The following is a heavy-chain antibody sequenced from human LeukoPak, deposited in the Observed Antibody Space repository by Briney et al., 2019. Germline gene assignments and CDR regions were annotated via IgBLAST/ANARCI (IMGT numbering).Heavy chain of an antibody. CDR3: ARAPHYSNYGPYYYGMDV. CDR1: GFTFSDYY. J-gene: IGHJ6*02. V-gene: IGHV3-11*06. Sequence: GGSLRLSCAASGFTFSDYYMSWIRQAPGKGPEWVSCIGSSSSYTDYADSVKGRFTISRDNAKNSLYLQMNSLRAEDTAVYYCARAPHYSNYGPYYYGMDVWGQGTTVTVSS. CDR2: IGSSSSYT. D-gene: IGHD4-11*01.